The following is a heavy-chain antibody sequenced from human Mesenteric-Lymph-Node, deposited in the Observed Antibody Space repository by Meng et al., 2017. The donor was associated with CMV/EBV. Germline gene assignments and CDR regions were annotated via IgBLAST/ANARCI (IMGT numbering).Heavy chain of an antibody. CDR2: VKRKTDGGTA. J-gene: IGHJ5*01. Sequence: GGSLRLSCVASGFSFSNAWMNWVRQAPGKGLEWVGRVKRKTDGGTAEYAASVKGRFTISRDDSKNTLYLQMNSLQTEDTAVYYCPTSIAVFGVIQNSWGQGTLVTVSS. V-gene: IGHV3-15*01. D-gene: IGHD3-3*01. CDR3: PTSIAVFGVIQNS. CDR1: GFSFSNAW.